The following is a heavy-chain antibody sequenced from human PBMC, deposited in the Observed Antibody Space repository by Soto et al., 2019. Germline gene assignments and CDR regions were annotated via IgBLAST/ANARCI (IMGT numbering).Heavy chain of an antibody. D-gene: IGHD2-15*01. J-gene: IGHJ6*02. CDR3: ARKEYCSGGSCLYYYGMDV. V-gene: IGHV3-33*01. Sequence: GSLRLSCAASGFTFSSYGMHWVRQAPGKGLEWVAVIWYDGSNKYYADSVKGRFTISRDNSKNTLYLKMNSLRAEDTAVYYCARKEYCSGGSCLYYYGMDVWGQGTTVTVSS. CDR1: GFTFSSYG. CDR2: IWYDGSNK.